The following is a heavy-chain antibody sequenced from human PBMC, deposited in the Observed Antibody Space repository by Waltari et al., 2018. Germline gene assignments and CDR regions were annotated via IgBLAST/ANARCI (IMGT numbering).Heavy chain of an antibody. CDR3: ARRIETSGALGY. V-gene: IGHV3-11*01. Sequence: QVQLVESGGDLVKPGGSLRLSCVASGFTFSDHYMTLIRQAPGRGLEWVSYISGSADNVYYADSVKGRFTISRDNTKNSLYLQLNDVRSEDTALYYCARRIETSGALGYWGQGTLVTVSS. J-gene: IGHJ4*02. CDR2: ISGSADNV. CDR1: GFTFSDHY. D-gene: IGHD7-27*01.